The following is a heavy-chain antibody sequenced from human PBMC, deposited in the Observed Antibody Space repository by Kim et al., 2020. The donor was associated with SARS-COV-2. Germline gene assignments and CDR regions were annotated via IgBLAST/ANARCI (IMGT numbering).Heavy chain of an antibody. V-gene: IGHV4-39*07. D-gene: IGHD3-10*01. J-gene: IGHJ4*02. Sequence: SETLSLTCTVSGGSISSSSYYWGWIRQPPGKGLEWIGSIYYSGSTYYNPSLKSRVTISVDTSKNQFSLKLSSVTAADTAVYYCARDTIRGYGSGMFVQTLGYWGQGTLVTVSS. CDR2: IYYSGST. CDR3: ARDTIRGYGSGMFVQTLGY. CDR1: GGSISSSSYY.